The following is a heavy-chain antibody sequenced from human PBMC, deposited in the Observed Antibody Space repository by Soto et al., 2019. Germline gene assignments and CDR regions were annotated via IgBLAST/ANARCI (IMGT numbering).Heavy chain of an antibody. Sequence: VQLVESGGGLVQPGGSRRLSCVVSGINFDDFAMHWVRQVPGKGLECVSGINWDSEDIGYADSVKGRFTISRDNAKNSLYLQMNSLKAEDTALYYCATDTAPGFYDANGHLDSWGQGTPVTVSS. CDR2: INWDSEDI. D-gene: IGHD2-8*01. V-gene: IGHV3-9*01. J-gene: IGHJ4*02. CDR1: GINFDDFA. CDR3: ATDTAPGFYDANGHLDS.